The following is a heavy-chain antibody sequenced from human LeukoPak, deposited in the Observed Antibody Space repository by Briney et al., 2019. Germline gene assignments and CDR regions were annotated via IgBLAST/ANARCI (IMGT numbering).Heavy chain of an antibody. V-gene: IGHV1-2*02. Sequence: ASVQVSCKASGYTFTGYYIHGVRQAPGQGREWMGWINPNGGGTNYAQKFQGRVTMTRDTSISTAYMEMSRLRSDDTALYYCAGGITGGDYWGQGTLVTVSS. CDR2: INPNGGGT. CDR3: AGGITGGDY. D-gene: IGHD1-14*01. CDR1: GYTFTGYY. J-gene: IGHJ4*02.